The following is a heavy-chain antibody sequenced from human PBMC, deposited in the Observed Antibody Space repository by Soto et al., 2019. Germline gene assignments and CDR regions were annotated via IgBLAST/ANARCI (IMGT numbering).Heavy chain of an antibody. D-gene: IGHD1-1*01. Sequence: GGSLRLSCAASGFSLSDYWMHWVRQVPGKGLLWVSRISVSGRDTSYADSVKGRFTISRDNSKNTLYLQMNSLRAEDTAVYYCANPIPKTGTTFGFWGQGTLVTVSS. J-gene: IGHJ4*02. CDR1: GFSLSDYW. V-gene: IGHV3-23*01. CDR2: ISVSGRDT. CDR3: ANPIPKTGTTFGF.